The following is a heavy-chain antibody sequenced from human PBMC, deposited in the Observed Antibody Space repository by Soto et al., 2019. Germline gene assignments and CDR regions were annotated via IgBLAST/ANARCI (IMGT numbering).Heavy chain of an antibody. CDR1: GGSINTATHS. V-gene: IGHV4-30-2*01. J-gene: IGHJ4*02. D-gene: IGHD4-4*01. CDR2: IYHSGST. Sequence: QLQLQESGSGLVKPSQTLSLTCAVSGGSINTATHSWSWIRQPPGKGLEWIGYIYHSGSTYYNPSVKGRVTISIDKSNNHFSLRLSSVTAADTAVYYCARGGGVTTTGDDYWGQGILVTVSS. CDR3: ARGGGVTTTGDDY.